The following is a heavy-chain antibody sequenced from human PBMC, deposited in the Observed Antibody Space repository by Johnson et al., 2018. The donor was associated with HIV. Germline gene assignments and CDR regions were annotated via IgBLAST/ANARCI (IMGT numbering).Heavy chain of an antibody. CDR1: GFTFSSYG. Sequence: QEKLVESGGGVVQPGGSLRLSCAASGFTFSSYGMHWVRQAPGKGLEWVAFIRYDGSNKYYADSVKGRFTISRDNSKNTLYLQMNSLRAEDTAVYYCARSLPYSSSVGFDIWGQGTMVTVSS. CDR2: IRYDGSNK. D-gene: IGHD6-6*01. CDR3: ARSLPYSSSVGFDI. V-gene: IGHV3-30*02. J-gene: IGHJ3*02.